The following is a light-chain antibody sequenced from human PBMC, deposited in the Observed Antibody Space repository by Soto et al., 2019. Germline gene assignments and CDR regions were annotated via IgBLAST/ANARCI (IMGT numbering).Light chain of an antibody. CDR3: QQYDNSRLS. Sequence: EIVLTQSPGTLSLSPGETATLSCRASQSVTSTFLTWYQQKPGQAPRLLISGAFTRAAGIPDRFSGSGSGTDFTLTISRLEPEDFAVYFCQQYDNSRLSFGGGTKVEIK. J-gene: IGKJ4*01. CDR1: QSVTSTF. V-gene: IGKV3-20*01. CDR2: GAF.